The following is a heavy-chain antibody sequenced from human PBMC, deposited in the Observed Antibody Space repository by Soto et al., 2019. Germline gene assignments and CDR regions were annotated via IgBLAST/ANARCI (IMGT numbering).Heavy chain of an antibody. Sequence: GGSLRLSCAASGFSFSTYGMHWVRQAPGKGLEWVAVISYDGSKKYYADSVKGRFTISRDNSKNTQYLQMNSLRAEDTAVYYCAKEWDRSGQFDYWGQGTLVTVSS. D-gene: IGHD3-22*01. J-gene: IGHJ4*02. V-gene: IGHV3-30*18. CDR1: GFSFSTYG. CDR2: ISYDGSKK. CDR3: AKEWDRSGQFDY.